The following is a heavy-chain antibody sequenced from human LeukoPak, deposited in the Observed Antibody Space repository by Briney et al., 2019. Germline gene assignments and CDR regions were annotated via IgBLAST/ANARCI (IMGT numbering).Heavy chain of an antibody. V-gene: IGHV4-59*01. J-gene: IGHJ4*02. D-gene: IGHD6-6*01. CDR2: IYHSGST. CDR1: GGSISNYY. Sequence: SETLSLTCTVSGGSISNYYWSWIRQPPGKGLEYIGFIYHSGSTRYNPSLKSRLTMSVDKSKNQCSLRLTSVTAADTAIYVCARSTQASSTSFDYWGQGTLVTVSS. CDR3: ARSTQASSTSFDY.